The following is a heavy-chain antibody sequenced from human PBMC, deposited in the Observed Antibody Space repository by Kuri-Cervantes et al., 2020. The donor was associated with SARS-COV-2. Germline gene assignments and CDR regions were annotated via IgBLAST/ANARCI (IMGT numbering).Heavy chain of an antibody. Sequence: ASVKVSCKVSGYTLTELSMHWVRQAPGKGLEWMGGFDPEDGETIYAQKFQGRVTMTEDTSTDTAYMELSSLRSDDTAVYYCARVGFGDYEIDYWGQGTLVTVSS. CDR1: GYTLTELS. V-gene: IGHV1-24*01. CDR2: FDPEDGET. CDR3: ARVGFGDYEIDY. J-gene: IGHJ4*02. D-gene: IGHD4-17*01.